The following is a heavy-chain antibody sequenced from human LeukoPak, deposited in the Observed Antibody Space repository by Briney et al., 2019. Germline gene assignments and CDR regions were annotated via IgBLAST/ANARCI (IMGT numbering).Heavy chain of an antibody. V-gene: IGHV4-34*01. CDR2: INHSGST. D-gene: IGHD1-14*01. J-gene: IGHJ3*02. CDR3: ARGAPKPWNDAFDI. Sequence: SESLSLTCAVYGGSFSGYYWSWIRQPPGKGLEWIGEINHSGSTNYNPTLKSRVTISVDTSKNQFSLKLSSVTAADTAVYYCARGAPKPWNDAFDIWGQGTMVTVSS. CDR1: GGSFSGYY.